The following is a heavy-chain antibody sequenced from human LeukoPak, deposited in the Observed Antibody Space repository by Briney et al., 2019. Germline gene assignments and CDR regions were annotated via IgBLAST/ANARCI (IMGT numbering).Heavy chain of an antibody. D-gene: IGHD5-18*01. CDR2: ICYSGST. Sequence: SETLSLTCTVSGGSISSYYWSWIRQPPGKGLEWIGYICYSGSTNYNPSLKSRVTISVDSSKNQFPLKLSSVTAADTAVYYCARTTEGGYTYDFFYYYYMDVWGKGTTVTISS. V-gene: IGHV4-59*01. J-gene: IGHJ6*03. CDR3: ARTTEGGYTYDFFYYYYMDV. CDR1: GGSISSYY.